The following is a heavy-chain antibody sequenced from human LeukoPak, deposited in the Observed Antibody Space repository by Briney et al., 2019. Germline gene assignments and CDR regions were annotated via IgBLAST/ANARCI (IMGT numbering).Heavy chain of an antibody. CDR2: IYTTGNT. J-gene: IGHJ4*02. CDR3: ARDARGWSGFDY. Sequence: SETLSLTCSVSGGSISSYYWSWIRQPAGKGREWIGRIYTTGNTDYNPSLRSRVTMSVDTSKNQCSLNLSSVTAADTAVYYCARDARGWSGFDYWGQGTLVTVSS. V-gene: IGHV4-4*07. D-gene: IGHD3-3*01. CDR1: GGSISSYY.